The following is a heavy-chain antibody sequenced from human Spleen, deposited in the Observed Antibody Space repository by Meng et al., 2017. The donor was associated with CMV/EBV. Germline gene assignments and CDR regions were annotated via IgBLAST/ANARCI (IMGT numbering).Heavy chain of an antibody. D-gene: IGHD1-26*01. CDR1: GFTFSSYS. CDR2: ISSSSSYI. CDR3: ARDTSGSYIYYYYGMDV. Sequence: GESLKISCAASGFTFSSYSMNWVRQAPGKGLEWVSYISSSSSYIYYADSVKGRFTISRDSAKNTLYLQMNSLRAEDTAVYYCARDTSGSYIYYYYGMDVWGQGTTVTVSS. J-gene: IGHJ6*02. V-gene: IGHV3-21*01.